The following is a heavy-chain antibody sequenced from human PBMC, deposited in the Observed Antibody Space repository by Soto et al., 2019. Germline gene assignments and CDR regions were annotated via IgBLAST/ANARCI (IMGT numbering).Heavy chain of an antibody. J-gene: IGHJ6*02. Sequence: PVGSLRFSCAVTGFDFTTYAMHWVRQTPDKGLEWVAIIWFDGIKEFYAESVRGRFTISIDTSKNTVFLQMNNVRAEDTALYYCTRATFDVWGQGTTVTVSS. V-gene: IGHV3-33*01. CDR3: TRATFDV. CDR2: IWFDGIKE. CDR1: GFDFTTYA.